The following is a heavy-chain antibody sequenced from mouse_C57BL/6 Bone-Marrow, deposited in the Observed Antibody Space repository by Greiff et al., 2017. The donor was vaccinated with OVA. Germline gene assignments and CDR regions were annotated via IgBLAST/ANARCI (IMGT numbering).Heavy chain of an antibody. CDR1: GFSLTSYG. CDR3: ASGGRGYEYEGAFAD. V-gene: IGHV2-6*01. Sequence: VKLKESGPGLVAPSQSLSLTCTVSGFSLTSYGVDWVRQSPGKGLEWLGVIWGVGSTNYNSAPKSSLIISKDNAKRQVFLKINSLQTDDTAMYYCASGGRGYEYEGAFADWGQGTLVTVSA. D-gene: IGHD2-4*01. CDR2: IWGVGST. J-gene: IGHJ3*01.